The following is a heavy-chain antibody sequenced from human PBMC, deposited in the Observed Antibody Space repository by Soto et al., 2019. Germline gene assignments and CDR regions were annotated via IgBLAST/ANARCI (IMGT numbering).Heavy chain of an antibody. CDR2: INQDGSEK. V-gene: IGHV3-7*05. Sequence: EVQVVESGGGLVQVGGSLRLSCGASGITFNRYWMSWVRQAPGKGLEWVANINQDGSEKYYVDSVKGRFTISRDNAKNSLYLQMNSMRAADTAVYYCATGYQGLVGWFDSWGQGTLVTVSS. D-gene: IGHD6-19*01. J-gene: IGHJ5*01. CDR1: GITFNRYW. CDR3: ATGYQGLVGWFDS.